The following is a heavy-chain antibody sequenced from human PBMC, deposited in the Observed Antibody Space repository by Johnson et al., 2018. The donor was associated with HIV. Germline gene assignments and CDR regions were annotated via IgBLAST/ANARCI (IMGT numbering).Heavy chain of an antibody. J-gene: IGHJ3*01. CDR3: ARDQSGYVL. D-gene: IGHD5-12*01. CDR2: IKEDGSAK. V-gene: IGHV3-7*05. Sequence: VQLEESGGGVVQPGGSLRLSCAASGFTISSYWMSWVRQAPGKGLEWVANIKEDGSAKYYVDSVRGRFTISRDNAKNSLFLQMDSLRAEDTAVYYCARDQSGYVLWGPGTMVTVSS. CDR1: GFTISSYW.